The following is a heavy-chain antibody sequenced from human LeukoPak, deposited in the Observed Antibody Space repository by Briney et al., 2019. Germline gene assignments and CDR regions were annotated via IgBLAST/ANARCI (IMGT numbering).Heavy chain of an antibody. CDR2: ISGVADRI. CDR1: GFIFNNYA. CDR3: ANDPWFFDAETEYWSTHGAFDV. V-gene: IGHV3-23*01. J-gene: IGHJ3*01. D-gene: IGHD3-9*01. Sequence: GGSLRLSCEVSGFIFNNYAMSWVRQAPGKGVEWVASISGVADRIYYRDSVRGRFTISRDSSTDTLYLQLNSLTAEDTAVYYCANDPWFFDAETEYWSTHGAFDVWGQGTMVAVSS.